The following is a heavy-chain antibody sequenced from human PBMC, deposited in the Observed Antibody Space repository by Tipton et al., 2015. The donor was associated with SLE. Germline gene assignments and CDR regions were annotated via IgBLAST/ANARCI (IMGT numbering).Heavy chain of an antibody. J-gene: IGHJ2*01. CDR1: GDSISTSNYY. Sequence: TLSLTCTVSGDSISTSNYYWGWIRQPPGKGLEWIGSMYYSGTTYYNPSLKSRVTISVDTSKNQFSLKLSSVTAADTAVYYCAREFLNPVTTVHYYFDLWGRGTLVTVSS. V-gene: IGHV4-39*07. CDR2: MYYSGTT. CDR3: AREFLNPVTTVHYYFDL. D-gene: IGHD4-11*01.